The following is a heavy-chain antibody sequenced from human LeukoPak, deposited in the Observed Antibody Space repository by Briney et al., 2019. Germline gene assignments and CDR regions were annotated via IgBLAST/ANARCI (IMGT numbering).Heavy chain of an antibody. V-gene: IGHV3-21*01. Sequence: GGSLRLSCAASGFILNSYWMSWVRQAPGKGLEWVSSISSDSSYIYYADAVHGRFTVSRDNAKYSLYLQMNSLRAEDTAVYYCVRGSYGAYDYWGQGSLVTVSS. J-gene: IGHJ4*02. CDR3: VRGSYGAYDY. D-gene: IGHD4-17*01. CDR2: ISSDSSYI. CDR1: GFILNSYW.